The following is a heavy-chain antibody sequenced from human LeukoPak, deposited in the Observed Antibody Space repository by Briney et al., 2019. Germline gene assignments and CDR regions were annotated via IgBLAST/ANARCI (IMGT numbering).Heavy chain of an antibody. J-gene: IGHJ4*02. CDR2: TIPMFGTA. D-gene: IGHD4-17*01. Sequence: SVKVSCKASGGTFRSYALSWVRQAPGQGLEWMGGTIPMFGTANYAQKFQGRVTITADESTSTAYMELSSLRSEDTAMYYCASGEYGDDLPAGEFDYWGQGTLVTVSS. V-gene: IGHV1-69*13. CDR1: GGTFRSYA. CDR3: ASGEYGDDLPAGEFDY.